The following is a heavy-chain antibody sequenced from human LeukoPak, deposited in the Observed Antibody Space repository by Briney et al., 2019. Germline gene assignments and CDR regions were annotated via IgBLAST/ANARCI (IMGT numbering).Heavy chain of an antibody. J-gene: IGHJ2*01. Sequence: SETLSLTCTVSGGSLSSYYWSWIRQPPGKGLEWIGYIYYSGSTNYNPSLKSRVTISVDTSKNQFSLKLSSVTAADTAVYYCARVSEYSSSWADWYFDLWGRGTLVTVSS. CDR3: ARVSEYSSSWADWYFDL. CDR2: IYYSGST. D-gene: IGHD6-13*01. V-gene: IGHV4-59*01. CDR1: GGSLSSYY.